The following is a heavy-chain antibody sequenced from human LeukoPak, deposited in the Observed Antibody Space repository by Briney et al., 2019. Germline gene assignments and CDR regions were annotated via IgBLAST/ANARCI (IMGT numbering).Heavy chain of an antibody. V-gene: IGHV3-7*01. CDR2: IKQDGSEK. CDR1: GFTFSSYW. J-gene: IGHJ4*02. CDR3: ARVRGYSGYDGFDY. D-gene: IGHD5-12*01. Sequence: GGSLRLSCAASGFTFSSYWMSWVRQAPGKGLEWVANIKQDGSEKYYVDSVKGRFTISRDNAKNSLYLQMNSLRAEDTAVYYCARVRGYSGYDGFDYWGQGTLVTVSS.